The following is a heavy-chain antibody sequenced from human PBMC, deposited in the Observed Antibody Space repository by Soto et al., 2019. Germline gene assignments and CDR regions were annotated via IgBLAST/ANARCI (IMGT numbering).Heavy chain of an antibody. J-gene: IGHJ4*02. CDR2: IYHSGST. Sequence: SETLSLTCAVSSGSISSSNWWSWVRQPPGKGLEWIGEIYHSGSTNYNPSLKSRVTISVDKSKNQFSLKLSSVTAADTAVYYCARSAMVRGVIIRAFDYWGQGTLVTVSS. D-gene: IGHD3-10*01. CDR1: SGSISSSNW. V-gene: IGHV4-4*02. CDR3: ARSAMVRGVIIRAFDY.